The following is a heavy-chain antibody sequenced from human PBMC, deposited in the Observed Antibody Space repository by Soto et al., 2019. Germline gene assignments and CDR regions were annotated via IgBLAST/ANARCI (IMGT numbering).Heavy chain of an antibody. D-gene: IGHD4-17*01. J-gene: IGHJ4*02. V-gene: IGHV4-59*01. CDR2: IYYSGST. CDR3: ARAYGDYVFDF. Sequence: SETLCLTCTVSGGSISSYYWSWIRQPPGKGLEWIGYIYYSGSTNYNPSLKSRVTISVDTSKNHFSLKLSSVTATDTAVYYCARAYGDYVFDFWGQGTLVTVSS. CDR1: GGSISSYY.